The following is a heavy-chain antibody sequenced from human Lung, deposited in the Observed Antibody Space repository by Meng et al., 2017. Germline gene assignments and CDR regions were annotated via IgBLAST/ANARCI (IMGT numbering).Heavy chain of an antibody. CDR2: ISNNGDT. J-gene: IGHJ4*02. CDR3: ARDCCSEIGPIDY. V-gene: IGHV3-23*01. Sequence: GESLKTSRRTSGFTFSNYGMSWVRQAPGKGREWVATISNNGDTHYADSMIGRFIISRDDSKHTLYLQVSSLRAEDTAVYSGARDCCSEIGPIDYWGQGTLVTVSS. CDR1: GFTFSNYG. D-gene: IGHD2-15*01.